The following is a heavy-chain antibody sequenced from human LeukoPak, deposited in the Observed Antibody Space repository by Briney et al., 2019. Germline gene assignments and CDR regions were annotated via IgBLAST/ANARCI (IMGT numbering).Heavy chain of an antibody. D-gene: IGHD3-9*01. Sequence: GGSLRLSCAASGFTFSSYSMNWVRQAPGKGLEWVSSISSSSGYIYYADSVKGRFTISRDNAKNSLYLQMNSLRAEDTAVYYCARPYYDILTGYLYYFDYWGQGTLVTVSS. CDR3: ARPYYDILTGYLYYFDY. CDR1: GFTFSSYS. J-gene: IGHJ4*02. V-gene: IGHV3-21*01. CDR2: ISSSSGYI.